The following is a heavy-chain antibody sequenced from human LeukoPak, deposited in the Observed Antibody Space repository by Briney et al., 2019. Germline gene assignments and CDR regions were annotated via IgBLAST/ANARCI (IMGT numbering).Heavy chain of an antibody. CDR3: ARVRVLWFGESTDAFDI. D-gene: IGHD3-10*01. Sequence: ASVKVSCKASGYTFTGYYMHWVRQAPGQGLEWVGWINPNSGGTNYAQKFQGRVTMTRDTSISTAYMELSRLRSDDTAVYYCARVRVLWFGESTDAFDIWGQGTMVTVSS. CDR2: INPNSGGT. CDR1: GYTFTGYY. V-gene: IGHV1-2*02. J-gene: IGHJ3*02.